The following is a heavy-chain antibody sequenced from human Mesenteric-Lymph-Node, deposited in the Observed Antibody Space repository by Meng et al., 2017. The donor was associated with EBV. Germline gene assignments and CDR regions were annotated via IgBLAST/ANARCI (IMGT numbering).Heavy chain of an antibody. V-gene: IGHV4-4*02. D-gene: IGHD7-27*01. Sequence: ESCPGLVKPSRPLPLTSASSGGFIYESHWWSSVRKPPGKGLEWIGDINHSGNTNYNPSLMSRVTFSVDTSKNQFSLTLTSVTAADTGVYYCARERLATRPGDYWGQGTLVTVSS. CDR2: INHSGNT. CDR1: GGFIYESHW. CDR3: ARERLATRPGDY. J-gene: IGHJ4*02.